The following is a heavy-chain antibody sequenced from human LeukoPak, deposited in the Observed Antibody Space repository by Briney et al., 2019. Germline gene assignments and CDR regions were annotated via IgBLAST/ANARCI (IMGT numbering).Heavy chain of an antibody. CDR2: IYYSVRT. J-gene: IGHJ5*02. CDR1: GGSISSYY. Sequence: SETLSLTCTVSGGSISSYYWTWIRQPPGKGLEGIGYIYYSVRTSYSPSLKSRVTISVDTSKNQFSLKLTSVTAADTAVYYCARFSQGVFCWFDPWGQGTLVTVSS. CDR3: ARFSQGVFCWFDP. V-gene: IGHV4-59*01. D-gene: IGHD2/OR15-2a*01.